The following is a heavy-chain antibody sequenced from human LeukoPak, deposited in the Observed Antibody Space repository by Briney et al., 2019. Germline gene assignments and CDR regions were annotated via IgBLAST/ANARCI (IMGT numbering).Heavy chain of an antibody. Sequence: GGSLRLSCAASGFTFSSYWMHWVRQAPGKGLVWVSRINSDGNSTSYVDSVKGRFTISRDNAKNTLYLQMNSLRAEDTAVYYCARVNLRFDAFDIWGQGTMVTVSS. CDR1: GFTFSSYW. CDR2: INSDGNST. V-gene: IGHV3-74*01. D-gene: IGHD5/OR15-5a*01. CDR3: ARVNLRFDAFDI. J-gene: IGHJ3*02.